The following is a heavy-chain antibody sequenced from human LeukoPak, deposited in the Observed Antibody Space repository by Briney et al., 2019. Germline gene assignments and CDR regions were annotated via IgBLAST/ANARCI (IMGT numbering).Heavy chain of an antibody. V-gene: IGHV3-73*01. J-gene: IGHJ4*02. CDR2: IRSKINNYAT. CDR1: GFAFSGSA. Sequence: GGSLRLSCAASGFAFSGSALHWVRQTSGKGLEWIGRIRSKINNYATAYAASVNGRFTISRDDSKNMAYLQMNSLKSEDTAVYYCTPLGDVVVPAAVRRGYWGQGTLVTVSS. CDR3: TPLGDVVVPAAVRRGY. D-gene: IGHD2-2*01.